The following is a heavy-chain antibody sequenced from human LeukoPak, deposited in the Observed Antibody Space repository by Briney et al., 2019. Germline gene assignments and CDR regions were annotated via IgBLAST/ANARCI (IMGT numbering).Heavy chain of an antibody. CDR1: GGSFSGYY. V-gene: IGHV4-34*01. Sequence: SETLSLTCAVYGGSFSGYYWSWIRQPPGKGLEWIGEINHSGSTNYNPSLKSRVTISVDTSKNQFSLKLSSVTAADRAVYYCASIAARRGGYYYYGMDVWGQGTTVTVSS. J-gene: IGHJ6*02. CDR2: INHSGST. D-gene: IGHD6-6*01. CDR3: ASIAARRGGYYYYGMDV.